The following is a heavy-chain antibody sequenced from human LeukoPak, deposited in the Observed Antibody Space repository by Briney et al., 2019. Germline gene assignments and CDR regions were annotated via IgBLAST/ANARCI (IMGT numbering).Heavy chain of an antibody. V-gene: IGHV3-13*01. CDR2: IGTAGDT. CDR3: ARSSASLEAFDI. J-gene: IGHJ3*02. Sequence: GRSLRLSCAASGFTFSSYDMHWVRQATGKGREWVSAIGTAGDTYYPGSVKGRFTISRENAKNSLYLQMNSLRAGDTAVYYCARSSASLEAFDIWGQGTMVTVSS. CDR1: GFTFSSYD. D-gene: IGHD1-1*01.